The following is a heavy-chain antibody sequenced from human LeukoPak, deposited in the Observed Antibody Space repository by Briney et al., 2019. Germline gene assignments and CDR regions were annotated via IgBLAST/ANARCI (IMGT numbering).Heavy chain of an antibody. CDR2: IIPIFDTA. Sequence: GASVKVSCKASGGTFSSYAISWVRQAPGQGLEWMGGIIPIFDTANYAQKFQGRVTITADKSTNTAYMELSSLRSEDTAVYYCARVQAAREAFDIWGQGTMVTVSS. CDR1: GGTFSSYA. CDR3: ARVQAAREAFDI. J-gene: IGHJ3*02. V-gene: IGHV1-69*06. D-gene: IGHD6-6*01.